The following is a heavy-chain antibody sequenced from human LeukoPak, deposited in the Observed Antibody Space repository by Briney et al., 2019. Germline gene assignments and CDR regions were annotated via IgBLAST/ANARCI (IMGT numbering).Heavy chain of an antibody. Sequence: PGGSLRLSCAASGFTFSSHWMHWVRQAPGKGLVWVSRINSDEISTSYADSVKGRFTISRDNSKNTLYLQMNSLRAEDTAVYYCAKDEGDSGYSGYDSRPSFDYWGQGTLVTVSS. V-gene: IGHV3-74*01. CDR1: GFTFSSHW. CDR3: AKDEGDSGYSGYDSRPSFDY. D-gene: IGHD5-12*01. J-gene: IGHJ4*02. CDR2: INSDEIST.